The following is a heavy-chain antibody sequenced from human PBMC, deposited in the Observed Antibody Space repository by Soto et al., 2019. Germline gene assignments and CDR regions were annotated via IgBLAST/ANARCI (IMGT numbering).Heavy chain of an antibody. D-gene: IGHD2-8*01. CDR1: GFPFGNHG. CDR3: VSWVSAHFDF. V-gene: IGHV3-23*01. J-gene: IGHJ4*02. CDR2: INANAIDT. Sequence: GRSMRLFCAASGFPFGNHGMTWVRQAPGRALAWVSTINANAIDTHYADSVKGRFTISRDNSKSKLDLQMNSLRAKDTAIYYCVSWVSAHFDFWGPGTLVT.